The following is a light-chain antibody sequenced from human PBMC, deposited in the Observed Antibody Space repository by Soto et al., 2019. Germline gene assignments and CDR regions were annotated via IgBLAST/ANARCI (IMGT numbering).Light chain of an antibody. J-gene: IGKJ1*01. V-gene: IGKV1-5*01. CDR2: DAS. CDR1: RSISDW. CDR3: LQDYGDSWT. Sequence: DIQMTQSPSSLSASVGDRVTITCRASRSISDWLAWYQQKPGKAPKLLIFDASSLKSGVPSRFSGSGSGTEFTLTISRLQPEDFASYYCLQDYGDSWTFGQGTKVDIK.